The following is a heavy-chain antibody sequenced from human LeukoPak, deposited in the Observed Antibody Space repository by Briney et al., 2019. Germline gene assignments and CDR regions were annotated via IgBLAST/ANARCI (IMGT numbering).Heavy chain of an antibody. V-gene: IGHV3-73*01. CDR3: TRLPVSAGVVPNWFDP. CDR1: GFTFSGSA. D-gene: IGHD3-3*01. J-gene: IGHJ5*02. Sequence: GGSLRLSCAASGFTFSGSAMHWVRQASGKGLEWVGRIRSKANSYATAYAASVKGRFTISRDDSKNAAYLQMNSLKTEDTAVYYCTRLPVSAGVVPNWFDPWGQGTLVTVSS. CDR2: IRSKANSYAT.